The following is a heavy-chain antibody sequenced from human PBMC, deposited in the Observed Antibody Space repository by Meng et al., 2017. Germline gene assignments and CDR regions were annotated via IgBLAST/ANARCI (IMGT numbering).Heavy chain of an antibody. J-gene: IGHJ6*02. D-gene: IGHD4-17*01. CDR3: EKDGYGDYYGMDV. V-gene: IGHV3-43D*03. CDR1: GFTFDDYA. Sequence: GESLKIPCASPGFTFDDYAMHWVRQAPGKGLEWVSLISWDCGSTYYADSVKGRFTISRDNSKNSLYLQMNSLRAEEHALYYCEKDGYGDYYGMDVWGQGTMVTVSS. CDR2: ISWDCGST.